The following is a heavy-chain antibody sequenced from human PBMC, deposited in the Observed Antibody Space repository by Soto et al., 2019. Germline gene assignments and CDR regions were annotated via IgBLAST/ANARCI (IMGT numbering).Heavy chain of an antibody. CDR3: ARGRYGDY. D-gene: IGHD1-1*01. J-gene: IGHJ4*02. CDR2: ISAHNSNT. Sequence: QVHLVQSGAEVKKPGASVKVSCKGSGYAFTTYGITWVRQAPGQGLEWMGWISAHNSNTNYAQKLQGRVTVTRDTSTSTAYMELRSLRSDDTAVYYRARGRYGDYWGQGALVTVSS. V-gene: IGHV1-18*01. CDR1: GYAFTTYG.